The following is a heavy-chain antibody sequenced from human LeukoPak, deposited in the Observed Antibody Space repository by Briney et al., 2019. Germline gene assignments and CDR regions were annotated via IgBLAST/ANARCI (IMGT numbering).Heavy chain of an antibody. D-gene: IGHD3-3*01. CDR1: GFTFSDYY. J-gene: IGHJ5*02. V-gene: IGHV3-11*01. CDR2: ISSSGSTI. Sequence: GGSLRLSCAASGFTFSDYYMSWIRQAPGMGLEWISYISSSGSTIYYADSVKGRFTISRDNAKNSLYLQMNSLRAEDTAVYYCARVLREWLLFGWFDPWGQGTLVTVSS. CDR3: ARVLREWLLFGWFDP.